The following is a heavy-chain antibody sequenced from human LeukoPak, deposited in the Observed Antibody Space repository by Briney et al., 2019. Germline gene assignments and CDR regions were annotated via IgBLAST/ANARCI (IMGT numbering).Heavy chain of an antibody. CDR3: TRLGGGYGELDN. D-gene: IGHD5-12*01. J-gene: IGHJ4*02. V-gene: IGHV3-73*01. Sequence: PGGSLRLSCAASGFTFSGSAMHWVRQASGKGLEWVGHIRSKANSYATAYAASVRGRFTISRDDSKNTAYLQMSSLKTEDTAVYYCTRLGGGYGELDNWGQGTLVTVSS. CDR1: GFTFSGSA. CDR2: IRSKANSYAT.